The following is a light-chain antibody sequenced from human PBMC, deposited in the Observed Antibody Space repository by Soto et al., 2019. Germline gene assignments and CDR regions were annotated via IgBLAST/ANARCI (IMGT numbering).Light chain of an antibody. CDR2: DVS. Sequence: QSALTQPASVSGSPGQSITISCTGTSSDVGGYNYVSWYQQHPGKAPKLMIYDVSNRPSGVSNRFSGSKSGNTASLTISGLQAEDEAAYYCSSYTSSSPVFCGGTKLTVL. CDR1: SSDVGGYNY. J-gene: IGLJ2*01. V-gene: IGLV2-14*01. CDR3: SSYTSSSPV.